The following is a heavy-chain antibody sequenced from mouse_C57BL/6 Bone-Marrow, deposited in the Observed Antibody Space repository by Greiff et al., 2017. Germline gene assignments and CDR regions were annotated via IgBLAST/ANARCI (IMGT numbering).Heavy chain of an antibody. Sequence: QVQLQQPGAELVRPGTSVKLSCKASGYTFTSYWMHWVKQRPGQGLEWIGVIDPSDSYTNFNQKFKGKATLTVDTSSSTAYMQLSSLTSEDSAVYYGERRLGQGYWGQGTTLTVSS. D-gene: IGHD4-1*01. CDR2: IDPSDSYT. CDR1: GYTFTSYW. J-gene: IGHJ2*01. CDR3: ERRLGQGY. V-gene: IGHV1-59*01.